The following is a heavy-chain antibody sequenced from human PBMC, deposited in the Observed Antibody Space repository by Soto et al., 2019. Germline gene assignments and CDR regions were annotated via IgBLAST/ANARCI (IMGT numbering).Heavy chain of an antibody. CDR3: ARARGFVPMDV. V-gene: IGHV3-72*01. CDR2: IRDKTRSYTT. D-gene: IGHD5-12*01. Sequence: PGGSLRLSCAAYGFTLSDHYMDWVRQAPGKGLEWVGRIRDKTRSYTTEYAASVKGRFTISGDDSRNSLYLQMNSLTADDTGVYYGARARGFVPMDVWGQGTTVTVSS. CDR1: GFTLSDHY. J-gene: IGHJ6*02.